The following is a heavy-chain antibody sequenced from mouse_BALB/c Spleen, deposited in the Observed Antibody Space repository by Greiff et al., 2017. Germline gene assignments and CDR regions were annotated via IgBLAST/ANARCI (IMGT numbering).Heavy chain of an antibody. D-gene: IGHD1-1*01. CDR3: TWGFTTVAPFAY. J-gene: IGHJ3*01. V-gene: IGHV1-5*01. CDR2: IYPGNSDT. CDR1: GYSFTSYW. Sequence: EVQLQQSGTVLARPGASVKMSCKASGYSFTSYWMHWVKQRPGQGLEWIGAIYPGNSDTSYNQKVKGKAKLTAVTSASTAYMELSSLTNEDSAVYYCTWGFTTVAPFAYWGQGTLVTVSA.